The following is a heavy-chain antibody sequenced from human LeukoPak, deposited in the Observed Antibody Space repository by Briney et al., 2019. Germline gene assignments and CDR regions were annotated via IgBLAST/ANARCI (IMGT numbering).Heavy chain of an antibody. CDR1: GYTFTGYF. CDR2: INPNSGGT. Sequence: ASVKVSCKASGYTFTGYFMHWVRQAPGQGPEWMGWINPNSGGTKYAQKFQGRVTMTGDMSTSTVYMELSSLRSEDTAVYYCATGPGGYSSDWSVGEIDYWGQGTLVTVSS. V-gene: IGHV1-2*02. D-gene: IGHD6-19*01. CDR3: ATGPGGYSSDWSVGEIDY. J-gene: IGHJ4*02.